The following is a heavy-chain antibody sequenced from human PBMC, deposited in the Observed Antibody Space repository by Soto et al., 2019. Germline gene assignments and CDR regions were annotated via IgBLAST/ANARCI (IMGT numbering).Heavy chain of an antibody. CDR1: GGIFSSYA. V-gene: IGHV1-69*01. CDR2: IIPIFGTA. J-gene: IGHJ6*02. Sequence: QVQLVQSGAEVKKPGTSVKVSCKASGGIFSSYAISWVRQAPGQGLEWMGGIIPIFGTANYAQEFQGRVTITADESTSTAYMELSSLRSEDTAVYYCAGGFSGSGSPPMDVWGQGTTVTVSS. D-gene: IGHD3-10*01. CDR3: AGGFSGSGSPPMDV.